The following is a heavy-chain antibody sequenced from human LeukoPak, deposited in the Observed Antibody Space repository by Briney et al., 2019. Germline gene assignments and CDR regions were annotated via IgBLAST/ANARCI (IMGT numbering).Heavy chain of an antibody. CDR1: GGSISSGGYY. CDR2: IYYSGST. V-gene: IGHV4-61*08. D-gene: IGHD5-18*01. J-gene: IGHJ4*02. Sequence: TLSLTCTVSGGSISSGGYYWSWIRQPPGKGLEWIGYIYYSGSTNYNPSLKSRVTISVDTSKNQFSLKLSSVTAADTAVYYCARAPGGYSYGPVDYWGQGTLVTVSS. CDR3: ARAPGGYSYGPVDY.